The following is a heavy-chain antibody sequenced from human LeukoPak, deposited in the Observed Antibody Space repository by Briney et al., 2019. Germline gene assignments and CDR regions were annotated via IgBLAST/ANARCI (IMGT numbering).Heavy chain of an antibody. CDR2: ISGNGGYT. CDR1: GFTFNSYA. J-gene: IGHJ4*02. CDR3: AKDSRPYSGSQRVDY. Sequence: GGSLRLSCAASGFTFNSYAMTWVRQAPGKGLEWVSGISGNGGYTYYADSVKGRFTISRDNSRNRLYLEMNSLRAEDTAVYYCAKDSRPYSGSQRVDYWGQGTLVTVFS. V-gene: IGHV3-23*01. D-gene: IGHD1-26*01.